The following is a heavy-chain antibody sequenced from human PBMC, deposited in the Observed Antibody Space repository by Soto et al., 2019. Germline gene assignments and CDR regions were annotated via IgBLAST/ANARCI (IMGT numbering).Heavy chain of an antibody. CDR2: ITGDTLDA. Sequence: QVQLVQSGAEVRKPGASVTVSCKASGYTFNRYAISWLRQAPGQGPEWMGWITGDTLDASYARKFQGRVTLSSNASTRTVYMKLRSLRDDDTAVYYCARGRPTDHWGHGTLVTVSS. V-gene: IGHV1-18*01. CDR3: ARGRPTDH. J-gene: IGHJ5*02. CDR1: GYTFNRYA.